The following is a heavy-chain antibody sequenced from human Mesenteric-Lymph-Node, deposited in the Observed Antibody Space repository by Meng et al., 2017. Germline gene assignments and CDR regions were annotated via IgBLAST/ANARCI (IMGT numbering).Heavy chain of an antibody. D-gene: IGHD3-22*01. CDR3: ARVDSSGYFLDY. CDR2: IYYSGST. V-gene: IGHV4-31*03. Sequence: QVQLQESGPGLVKPSQTLSLTCTVSGGSISSGGHSWSWIRQHPGKGLEWIGYIYYSGSTYYNPPLKSRVILSVDTSKNQFSLKLSSVTAADTAVYYCARVDSSGYFLDYWGQGTLVTVSS. J-gene: IGHJ4*01. CDR1: GGSISSGGHS.